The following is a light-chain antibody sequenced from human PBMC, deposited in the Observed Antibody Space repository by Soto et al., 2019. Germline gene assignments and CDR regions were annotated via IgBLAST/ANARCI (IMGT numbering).Light chain of an antibody. V-gene: IGKV4-1*01. CDR1: QSLFYSYNNYNY. Sequence: IVMTQSPDSLAVSLGERATINCKSSQSLFYSYNNYNYLAWYQQKPGQPPKVLIYWASTRASGVPDRFSGSGSGTDFTLTISRLETEDFAVFYCQQYGTSEIIFGQGTRLEIK. CDR3: QQYGTSEII. J-gene: IGKJ5*01. CDR2: WAS.